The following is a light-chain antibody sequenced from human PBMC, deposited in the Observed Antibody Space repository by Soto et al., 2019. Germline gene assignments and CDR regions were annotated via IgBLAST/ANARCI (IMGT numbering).Light chain of an antibody. CDR1: QSLVSSDGNTF. CDR3: MQGTHWPWT. J-gene: IGKJ1*01. V-gene: IGKV2-30*01. Sequence: DVVMTQSPLSLSVTLGQPASISCRSSQSLVSSDGNTFLTWFQQRPGQSPRGIIYLVSNRESGVPDRFSGSWSGTDFTLEISRVEAEDVGVYYCMQGTHWPWTFGQGTKVEIK. CDR2: LVS.